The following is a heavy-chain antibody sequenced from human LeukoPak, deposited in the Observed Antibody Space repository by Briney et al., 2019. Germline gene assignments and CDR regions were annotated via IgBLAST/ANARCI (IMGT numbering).Heavy chain of an antibody. V-gene: IGHV3-33*01. Sequence: PGGSLRLSCAPSGFTFSSYGMHWVRQAPGKGLEWVAVIWYDGSNKYYADSVLGRFTISRDNSKNTMYLQMDSLRAGDTAVYYCARDRPGGGINGMDVWGQGTTVTVSS. CDR2: IWYDGSNK. CDR3: ARDRPGGGINGMDV. D-gene: IGHD3-16*01. CDR1: GFTFSSYG. J-gene: IGHJ6*02.